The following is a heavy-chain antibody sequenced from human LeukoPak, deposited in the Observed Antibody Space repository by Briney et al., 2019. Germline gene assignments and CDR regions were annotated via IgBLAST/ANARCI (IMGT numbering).Heavy chain of an antibody. Sequence: PSETLSLTCTVSGGSISSYYWSWIRQPPGKGLEWIGYIYYSGSTNYNPSLKSRVTISVDTSKNQFSLKLGSVTAADTAVYYCARSGPARSYYDSSGYYYAFFDYWGQGTLVTVSS. D-gene: IGHD3-22*01. CDR1: GGSISSYY. J-gene: IGHJ4*02. V-gene: IGHV4-59*01. CDR3: ARSGPARSYYDSSGYYYAFFDY. CDR2: IYYSGST.